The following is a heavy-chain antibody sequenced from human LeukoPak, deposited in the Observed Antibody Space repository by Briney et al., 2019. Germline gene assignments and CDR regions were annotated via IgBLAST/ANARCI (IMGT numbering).Heavy chain of an antibody. V-gene: IGHV4-34*01. CDR3: ATSIAAMNWFDP. CDR1: GGSFSGYY. Sequence: PSQTLSLTCAVYGGSFSGYYWSWIRQPPGKGLEWIGEINHSGSTNYNPSLKSRVTISVGTSKNQFSLKLSSVTAADTAVYYCATSIAAMNWFDPWGQGTLVTVSS. D-gene: IGHD6-25*01. J-gene: IGHJ5*02. CDR2: INHSGST.